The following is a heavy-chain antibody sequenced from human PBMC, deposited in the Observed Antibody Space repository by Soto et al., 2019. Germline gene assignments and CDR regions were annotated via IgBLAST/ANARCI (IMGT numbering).Heavy chain of an antibody. Sequence: SGPTLVNPTQTLTLTCTLSVFSLSTRGMRVNWIRQPPGKALEWLARIDWDDGKFYSTSLQNRLTISEDTSKNQVVLTMTNMDLVDTATYYCARMRYSSGWSYYFAYWGQGTLVTVSS. D-gene: IGHD6-19*01. CDR1: VFSLSTRGMR. CDR2: IDWDDGK. V-gene: IGHV2-70*04. CDR3: ARMRYSSGWSYYFAY. J-gene: IGHJ4*02.